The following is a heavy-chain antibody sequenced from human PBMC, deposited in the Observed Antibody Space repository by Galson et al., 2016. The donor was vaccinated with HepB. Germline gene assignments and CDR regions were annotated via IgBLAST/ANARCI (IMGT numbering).Heavy chain of an antibody. J-gene: IGHJ6*04. V-gene: IGHV3-48*02. D-gene: IGHD1-26*01. Sequence: SLRLSCAASGFTFNSFSMNWVRRAPGKGLEWVANIRGGGSATYHADSVKGRFTISRDNAKNTLFLQMNSLRENDTALYYCAKSGRIPINLDVWGEGTTVTVSS. CDR2: IRGGGSAT. CDR1: GFTFNSFS. CDR3: AKSGRIPINLDV.